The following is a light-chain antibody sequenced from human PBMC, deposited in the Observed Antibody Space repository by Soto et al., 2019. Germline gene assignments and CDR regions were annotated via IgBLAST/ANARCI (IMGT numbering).Light chain of an antibody. V-gene: IGKV3-15*01. CDR3: QQYNDWPRT. J-gene: IGKJ1*01. Sequence: EILMTQSPATLSLSPGERATLSCRASQSVSNNYLAWYQQKPGQAPRLLIYGASTRATGIPARFSGSGPGTEFTLTISSLQSEDFAVYYCQQYNDWPRTFGQGTKVDIK. CDR2: GAS. CDR1: QSVSNN.